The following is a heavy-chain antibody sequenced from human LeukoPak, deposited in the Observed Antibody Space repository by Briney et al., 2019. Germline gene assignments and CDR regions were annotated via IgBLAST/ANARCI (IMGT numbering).Heavy chain of an antibody. J-gene: IGHJ1*01. V-gene: IGHV3-74*01. CDR3: ARGGSPSEH. D-gene: IGHD1-26*01. CDR1: GFMFSNSW. Sequence: GGSLRLSCTASGFMFSNSWMHWVRQAPGKGLVWVSRVHGDGGRRDYADSVKGRFTVSRDNAKNTLYLQMTSLRVEDTGVYYCARGGSPSEHWGQGTLVTVSS. CDR2: VHGDGGRR.